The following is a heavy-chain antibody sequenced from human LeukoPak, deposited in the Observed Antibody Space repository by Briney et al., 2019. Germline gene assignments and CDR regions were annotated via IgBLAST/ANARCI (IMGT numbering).Heavy chain of an antibody. CDR2: IYGSGST. CDR3: ARDIASGTGLADY. V-gene: IGHV4-4*07. D-gene: IGHD6-13*01. CDR1: GGSIRSY. J-gene: IGHJ4*02. Sequence: SETLSLTCTVSGGSIRSYWSWIRQPAGKGLEWIGRIYGSGSTDYNPSLKSRVTMSIDTSKNQFSLNLISVTAADTAVYYCARDIASGTGLADYWGQGTLVTVSS.